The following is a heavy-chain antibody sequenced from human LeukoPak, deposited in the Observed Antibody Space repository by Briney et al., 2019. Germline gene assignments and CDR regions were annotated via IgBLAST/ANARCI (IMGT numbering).Heavy chain of an antibody. J-gene: IGHJ5*02. CDR2: IYYSGST. Sequence: SETLSLTCTVSGGSISSSSYYWGWIRQPPGKGLEWIGSIYYSGSTYYNPSLKSRVTISVDTSKNQFSLKLSSVTAADTAVYYCSGGIVEPGTGWFDPWGQGTLVTVSS. D-gene: IGHD1-7*01. CDR1: GGSISSSSYY. CDR3: SGGIVEPGTGWFDP. V-gene: IGHV4-39*07.